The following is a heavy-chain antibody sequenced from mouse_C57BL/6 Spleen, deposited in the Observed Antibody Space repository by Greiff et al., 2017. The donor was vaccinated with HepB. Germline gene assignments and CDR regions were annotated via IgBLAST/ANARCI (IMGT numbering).Heavy chain of an antibody. CDR1: GYTFTSYW. CDR2: IDPSDSET. J-gene: IGHJ4*01. Sequence: QVQLQQPGAELVRPGSSVKLSCKASGYTFTSYWMHWVKQRPIQGLEWIANIDPSDSETHYNQKFKDKATLTVDKSSSTAYMQLSSLTSEDSAVYYCARAIYYDYEGPAMDYWGQGTSVTVSS. D-gene: IGHD2-4*01. V-gene: IGHV1-52*01. CDR3: ARAIYYDYEGPAMDY.